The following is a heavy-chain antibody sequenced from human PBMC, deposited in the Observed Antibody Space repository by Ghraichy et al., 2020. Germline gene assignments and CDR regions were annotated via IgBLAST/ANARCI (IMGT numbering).Heavy chain of an antibody. D-gene: IGHD3-16*02. CDR2: ISSSSSTI. V-gene: IGHV3-48*01. CDR3: ARSIGGIDY. Sequence: GESLNISCAASGFTISRYSMNWVRQAPGKGLEWVSYISSSSSTIYYVDSVKGRFTISRDNAKNSLYLQMNSLRAEDTAVYYCARSIGGIDYWGQGTLVTVSS. J-gene: IGHJ4*02. CDR1: GFTISRYS.